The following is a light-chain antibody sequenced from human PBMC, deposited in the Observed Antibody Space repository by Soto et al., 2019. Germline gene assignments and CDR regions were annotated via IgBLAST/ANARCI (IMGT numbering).Light chain of an antibody. V-gene: IGLV2-14*01. CDR3: RLYISVCTRV. J-gene: IGLJ2*01. CDR2: NTS. Sequence: QAVLTQPASVSGSPGQTITLTCTATSGAVAGYNYATWYQQNPDKAPKLMIYNTSNRHSGVSNRFSGSMPGSKAALTISGLQAEDEAEYYCRLYISVCTRVFGGGTKLTVL. CDR1: SGAVAGYNY.